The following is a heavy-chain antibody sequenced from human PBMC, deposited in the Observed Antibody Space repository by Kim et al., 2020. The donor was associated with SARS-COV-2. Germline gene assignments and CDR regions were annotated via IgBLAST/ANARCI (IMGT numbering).Heavy chain of an antibody. D-gene: IGHD3-16*01. J-gene: IGHJ4*02. Sequence: GGSLRLSCAASGFTFSSYSMNWVRQAPGKGLEWVSSISSSSSYIYYADSVKGRFTISRDNAKNSLYLQMNSLRAEDTAVYYCARDPYYVPGVFDYWGQGTLVTVSS. V-gene: IGHV3-21*01. CDR3: ARDPYYVPGVFDY. CDR2: ISSSSSYI. CDR1: GFTFSSYS.